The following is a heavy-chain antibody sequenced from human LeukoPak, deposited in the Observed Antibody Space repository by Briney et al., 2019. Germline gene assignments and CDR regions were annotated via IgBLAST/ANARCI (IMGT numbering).Heavy chain of an antibody. J-gene: IGHJ4*02. CDR2: ISSSSSTI. Sequence: GGSLRLSCAASGFTFSSYSMNWVRQAPGKGLEWVSYISSSSSTIYYADSVKGRFTISRDNAKNSLFLQMNSLRAEDTAVYYCAREVTPYYWGQGTLVTVSS. CDR3: AREVTPYY. V-gene: IGHV3-48*04. CDR1: GFTFSSYS. D-gene: IGHD4-23*01.